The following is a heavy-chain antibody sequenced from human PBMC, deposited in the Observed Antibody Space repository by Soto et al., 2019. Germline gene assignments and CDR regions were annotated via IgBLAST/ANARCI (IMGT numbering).Heavy chain of an antibody. V-gene: IGHV3-48*02. CDR2: ISSSTSTI. D-gene: IGHD2-2*01. J-gene: IGHJ4*02. Sequence: VQLVESGGGLVQPGGSLRLSCTASRFTFNIYGMHWVRQAPGKGLEWVSYISSSTSTIYYADSVKGRFTLSRDNAKNSLYLQMNSLRDEDTAVYYCAREHLSGYARFDYWGQGTLVTVSS. CDR3: AREHLSGYARFDY. CDR1: RFTFNIYG.